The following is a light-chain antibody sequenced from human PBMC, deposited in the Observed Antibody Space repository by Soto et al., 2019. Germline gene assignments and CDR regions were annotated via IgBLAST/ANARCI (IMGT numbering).Light chain of an antibody. CDR1: LSVCSN. V-gene: IGKV3-15*01. Sequence: EIVMTQSPATLSVSPGERATLSCRASLSVCSNLAWYQQKPGQAPRLLIYGASTRATGIPARFSGSGSGTECTLTISSLQSEDFAVYYCQQGDTFGQGTKLEIK. CDR2: GAS. J-gene: IGKJ2*01. CDR3: QQGDT.